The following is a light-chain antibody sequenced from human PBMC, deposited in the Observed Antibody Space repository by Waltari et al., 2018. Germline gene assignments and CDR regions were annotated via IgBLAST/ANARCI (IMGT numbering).Light chain of an antibody. CDR1: ETISSW. CDR3: QQFNTYPWM. J-gene: IGKJ1*01. Sequence: DIQMTQSPSTLSASVGDRVTITCRASETISSWLAWYQQRPGKAPNLLIYKASRLGSGVPSRFSGSGSGTEFTLTISSLQPEDFATYYCQQFNTYPWMFGQGTKVDI. V-gene: IGKV1-5*03. CDR2: KAS.